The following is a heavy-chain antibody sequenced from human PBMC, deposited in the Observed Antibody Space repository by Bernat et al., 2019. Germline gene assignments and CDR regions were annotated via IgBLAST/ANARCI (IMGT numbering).Heavy chain of an antibody. V-gene: IGHV1-3*01. J-gene: IGHJ5*02. CDR2: INAGNGNT. Sequence: QVQLVQSGAEVKKPGASVKVSCKASGYTFTSYAMHWVRQAPGQRLEGMGWINAGNGNTKYSQKFQGRVTITRDTSASTVYMELSSLRSEDTAVYYCAREVAGWRWELRGWFDPWGQGTLVTVSS. CDR3: AREVAGWRWELRGWFDP. CDR1: GYTFTSYA. D-gene: IGHD1-26*01.